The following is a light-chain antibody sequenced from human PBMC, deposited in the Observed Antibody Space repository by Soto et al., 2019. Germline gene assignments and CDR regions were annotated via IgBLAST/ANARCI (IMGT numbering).Light chain of an antibody. CDR1: HSVTTH. Sequence: RQSSSTLYFSPGERATLSCWASHSVTTHLAWFQQRPGQTPRLLIYDASTRAPGIPARFSGRGSGADFTLTISSLEPEDFAVYYCQQRRDSITVGQGARLEI. V-gene: IGKV3-11*01. CDR3: QQRRDSIT. CDR2: DAS. J-gene: IGKJ5*01.